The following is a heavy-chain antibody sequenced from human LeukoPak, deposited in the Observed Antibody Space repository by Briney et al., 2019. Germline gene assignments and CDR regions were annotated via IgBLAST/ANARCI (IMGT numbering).Heavy chain of an antibody. V-gene: IGHV1-18*01. CDR2: ISAYNGNT. Sequence: GASVKVSCKASGYTFTSYGISWVRQAPGQGLEWMGWISAYNGNTNYAQKLQGRVTMTTDTSTSTAYIELRSLRSDDTAVYYCARDEGAVAGTGYFDYWGQGTLVTVSS. J-gene: IGHJ4*02. CDR3: ARDEGAVAGTGYFDY. D-gene: IGHD6-19*01. CDR1: GYTFTSYG.